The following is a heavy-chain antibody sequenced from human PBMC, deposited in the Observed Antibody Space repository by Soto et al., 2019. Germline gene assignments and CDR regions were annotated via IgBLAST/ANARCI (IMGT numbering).Heavy chain of an antibody. CDR1: GFTFSSYG. CDR3: AREPQNCSGGSCYAIGAFDI. Sequence: GASLRLSCAASGFTFSSYGMHWVRQAPGKGLEWVAVIWYDGSNKYYADSVKGRFTISRDNYKNTLYLQMNSLRAEDTAVYYCAREPQNCSGGSCYAIGAFDIWGQGTMVTVSS. D-gene: IGHD2-15*01. CDR2: IWYDGSNK. V-gene: IGHV3-33*01. J-gene: IGHJ3*02.